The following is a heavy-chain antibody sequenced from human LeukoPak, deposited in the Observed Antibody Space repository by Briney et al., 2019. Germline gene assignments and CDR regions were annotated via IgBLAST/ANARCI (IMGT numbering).Heavy chain of an antibody. J-gene: IGHJ4*02. CDR2: FDPEDGGT. CDR1: GSTLSDLS. V-gene: IGHV1-24*01. Sequence: VASVKVSCKVSGSTLSDLSMHWVRQAPGKGLEWVGGFDPEDGGTVYAQKFQGRIIMTEDTSTDTAYMELSSLRSEDTAVYYCTASEGPYYDSWNTYSDYSDHWGQGTLVTVSS. D-gene: IGHD3-3*01. CDR3: TASEGPYYDSWNTYSDYSDH.